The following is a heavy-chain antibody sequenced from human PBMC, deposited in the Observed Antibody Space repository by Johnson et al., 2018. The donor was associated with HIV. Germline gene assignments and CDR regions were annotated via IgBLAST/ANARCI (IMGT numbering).Heavy chain of an antibody. D-gene: IGHD1-26*01. J-gene: IGHJ3*02. CDR3: AKDLPRIRIPTKDDAFDI. CDR1: GFTFSVFA. Sequence: QMQLVESGGGVVQPGRSLRLSCAASGFTFSVFAMHWVRLAPGKGLEWVAVISYDGSNRHYADSVKGRFTISRDNSKNTLYLQMNSLRAEDTAVYYCAKDLPRIRIPTKDDAFDIWGQGTMVTVSS. CDR2: ISYDGSNR. V-gene: IGHV3-30*04.